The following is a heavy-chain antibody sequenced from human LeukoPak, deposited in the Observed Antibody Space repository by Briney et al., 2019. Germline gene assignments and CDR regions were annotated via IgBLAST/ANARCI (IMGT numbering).Heavy chain of an antibody. D-gene: IGHD3-9*01. V-gene: IGHV4-59*01. J-gene: IGHJ6*02. CDR2: IYYSGST. CDR1: GGSISSYY. Sequence: SETLSLTCTVSGGSISSYYWSWIRQPPGKGLEWIGYIYYSGSTNYNPSLKSRVTISIDTSKNQFSLKLSSVAAADTAVYYCVRDSWFWLSSSKTWIYYGMDVWGQGTTVTVSS. CDR3: VRDSWFWLSSSKTWIYYGMDV.